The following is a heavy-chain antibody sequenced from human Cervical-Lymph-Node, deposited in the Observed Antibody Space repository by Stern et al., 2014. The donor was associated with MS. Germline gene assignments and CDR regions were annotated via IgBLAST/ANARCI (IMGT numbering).Heavy chain of an antibody. V-gene: IGHV4-30-4*01. CDR3: SRDADGYSLVFGY. J-gene: IGHJ4*02. D-gene: IGHD5-24*01. Sequence: VQLLESGPGLVKPSQTLSLTCAVTGGSISSAEYYWSWIRQSPGKGLDWIGYIHYSGTTYYSPSLKSRVTISVDTSKNQFSLKLRSVTAADTAVYYCSRDADGYSLVFGYWGRGTLVTVSS. CDR2: IHYSGTT. CDR1: GGSISSAEYY.